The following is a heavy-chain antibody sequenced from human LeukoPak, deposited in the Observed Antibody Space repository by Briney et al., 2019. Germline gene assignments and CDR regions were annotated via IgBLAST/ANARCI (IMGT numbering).Heavy chain of an antibody. CDR2: ISGSGGST. V-gene: IGHV3-23*01. CDR1: GFTFSSYA. CDR3: AKEDGVNYYYYYGMDV. D-gene: IGHD2-21*01. J-gene: IGHJ6*02. Sequence: PGGSLRLSCAASGFTFSSYAMSWVRQAPGKGLEWVSAISGSGGSTYYADSVKGRFTISRDNSKNTLYLQMNSLRAEDTAVCYCAKEDGVNYYYYYGMDVWGQGTTVTVSS.